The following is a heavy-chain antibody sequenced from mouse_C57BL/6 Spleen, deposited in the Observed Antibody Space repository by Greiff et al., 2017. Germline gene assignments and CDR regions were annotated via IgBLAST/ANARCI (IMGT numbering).Heavy chain of an antibody. CDR3: ARDYYDPYYAMDY. J-gene: IGHJ4*01. V-gene: IGHV1-50*01. D-gene: IGHD1-1*01. Sequence: QVQLQQPGAELVKPGASVKLSCKASGYTFTSYWMQWVKQRPGQGLEWIGEIDPSDSYTNYNQKFKGKATLTVDTSSSTAYMQLSILTSEDSAVYYCARDYYDPYYAMDYWGQGTSVTVSS. CDR1: GYTFTSYW. CDR2: IDPSDSYT.